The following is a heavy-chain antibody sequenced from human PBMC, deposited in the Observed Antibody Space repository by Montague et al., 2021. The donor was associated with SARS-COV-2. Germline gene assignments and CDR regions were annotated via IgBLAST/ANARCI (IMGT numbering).Heavy chain of an antibody. J-gene: IGHJ6*03. Sequence: SETLSLTCAVYGGSFSGYYWNWIRQPPGKGLEWIGEINHSGSANYNPSLKRRVTISVDTSKNQFSLKLNSVTAADTAVYYCARLRDGVVPSPILGVGPYYSYYYMDVWGRGTTVTVSS. CDR3: ARLRDGVVPSPILGVGPYYSYYYMDV. CDR2: INHSGSA. CDR1: GGSFSGYY. D-gene: IGHD3-10*01. V-gene: IGHV4-34*01.